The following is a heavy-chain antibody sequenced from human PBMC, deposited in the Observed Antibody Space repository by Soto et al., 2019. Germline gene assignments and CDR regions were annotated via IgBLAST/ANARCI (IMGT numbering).Heavy chain of an antibody. Sequence: QVQLVQSGAEVKKPGSSVKVSCKASGGTFSSYTISWVRQAPGQGLEWMGRIIPILGIANYAQKFQGRVTITXXKXTIXAYMELSSLRSEDTAVYYCARDGSGSLYYYYGMDVWGQGTTVTVSS. CDR3: ARDGSGSLYYYYGMDV. D-gene: IGHD3-10*01. V-gene: IGHV1-69*08. J-gene: IGHJ6*02. CDR1: GGTFSSYT. CDR2: IIPILGIA.